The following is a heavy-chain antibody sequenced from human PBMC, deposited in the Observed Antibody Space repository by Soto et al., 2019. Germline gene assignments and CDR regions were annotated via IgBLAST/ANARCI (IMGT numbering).Heavy chain of an antibody. J-gene: IGHJ5*02. CDR2: INSDGSST. Sequence: GGSLRLSCAASGFTFSSYWMHWVRQAPGKGLVWVSRINSDGSSTSYADSVKGRFTISRDNAKNTLYLQMNSLRAEETAVYYCARDSTPSYDFWSGPYNWFDPWGQGTLVTVSS. CDR3: ARDSTPSYDFWSGPYNWFDP. V-gene: IGHV3-74*01. D-gene: IGHD3-3*01. CDR1: GFTFSSYW.